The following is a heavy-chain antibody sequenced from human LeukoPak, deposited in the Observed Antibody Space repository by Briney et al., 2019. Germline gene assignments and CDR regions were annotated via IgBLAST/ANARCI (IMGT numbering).Heavy chain of an antibody. CDR1: GATVRSNY. J-gene: IGHJ2*01. Sequence: GGSLRLSCAASGATVRSNYMSWVRQAPGKGLEWVSVIYSGGTTYYADSVKGRFTISRDNSKNTVFLQMNSLRVEDTAVYYCARHYDSSGFGYFNLWGRGTLVTVSS. CDR2: IYSGGTT. V-gene: IGHV3-53*01. D-gene: IGHD3-22*01. CDR3: ARHYDSSGFGYFNL.